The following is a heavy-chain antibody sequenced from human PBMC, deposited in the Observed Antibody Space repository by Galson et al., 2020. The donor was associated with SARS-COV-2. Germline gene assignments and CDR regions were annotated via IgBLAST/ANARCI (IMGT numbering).Heavy chain of an antibody. J-gene: IGHJ5*02. CDR3: ARAKSERITIFGVVIGWFDP. CDR2: IYYSGST. CDR1: GGSISSGGYY. D-gene: IGHD3-3*01. Sequence: SETLSLTCTVSGGSISSGGYYWSWIRQHPGKGLEWIGYIYYSGSTYYKPSLKSRVTISVDTSKNQFSLKLSSVTAADTAVYYCARAKSERITIFGVVIGWFDPWGQGTLVTVSS. V-gene: IGHV4-31*03.